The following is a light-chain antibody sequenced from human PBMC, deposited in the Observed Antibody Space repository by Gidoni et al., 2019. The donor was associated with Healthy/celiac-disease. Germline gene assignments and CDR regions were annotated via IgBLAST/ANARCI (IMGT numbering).Light chain of an antibody. CDR3: QQYNNWPPCS. CDR1: QSVSSN. V-gene: IGKV3-15*01. Sequence: DIVMTQSPATLSVSPGERATLSCRASQSVSSNLAWYQQKPGQAPRRLIYGASTRTTGIPARFSRSGSGTEFTLTISSLQSEDFAVYYCQQYNNWPPCSFXQXTKLEIK. CDR2: GAS. J-gene: IGKJ2*04.